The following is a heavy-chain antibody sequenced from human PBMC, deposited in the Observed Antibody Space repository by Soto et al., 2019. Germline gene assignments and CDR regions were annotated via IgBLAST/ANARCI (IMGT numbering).Heavy chain of an antibody. V-gene: IGHV1-2*04. CDR2: INPNIGGA. CDR1: GYTFTGYY. Sequence: QVHLVQSGAEVKKPGASVKVSCKASGYTFTGYYIHWVRQAPGQGLEWMGWINPNIGGANIAQKFQGWVTMTRDTSIITTYMELSRLRSNDTAVYYCARDYYDGSASYGCEIWGQGTMVTVAS. D-gene: IGHD3-16*01. CDR3: ARDYYDGSASYGCEI. J-gene: IGHJ3*02.